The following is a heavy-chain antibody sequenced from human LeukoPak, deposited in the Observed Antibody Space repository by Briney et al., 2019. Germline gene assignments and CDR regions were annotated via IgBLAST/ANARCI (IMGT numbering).Heavy chain of an antibody. CDR1: GCIFTSYW. J-gene: IGHJ4*02. V-gene: IGHV5-51*01. CDR2: IYPGDSDT. CDR3: ARQRVDCSGGSCRYFDY. D-gene: IGHD2-15*01. Sequence: GGSLQISCKGSGCIFTSYWIGWVRQMPGKGLEWMGIIYPGDSDTRYSPSFQGQVTISADKSISTAYLQWSSLKASDTAMYYCARQRVDCSGGSCRYFDYWGQGTLVTVSS.